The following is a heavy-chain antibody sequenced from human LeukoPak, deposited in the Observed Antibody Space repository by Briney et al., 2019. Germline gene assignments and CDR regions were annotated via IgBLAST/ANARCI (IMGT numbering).Heavy chain of an antibody. Sequence: GASVKVSCKASGYTFTSYYMHWVRQAPGQGLEWMGWMNPNSGNTGYAQKFQGRVTITRNTSISTAYMELSSLRSEDTAAYYCARSGAYSGSYLDYWGQGTLVTVSS. CDR2: MNPNSGNT. V-gene: IGHV1-8*03. J-gene: IGHJ4*02. D-gene: IGHD1-26*01. CDR3: ARSGAYSGSYLDY. CDR1: GYTFTSYY.